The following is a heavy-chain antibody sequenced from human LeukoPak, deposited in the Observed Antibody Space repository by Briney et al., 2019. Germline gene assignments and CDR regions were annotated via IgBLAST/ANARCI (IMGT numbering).Heavy chain of an antibody. CDR2: ISYDGSNK. Sequence: GGSLRLSCAASGFTFSSYAMHWVRQAPGKGLEWVAVISYDGSNKYYADSVKGRFTISRDNSKNTLYLQMNSLRSEDTAVYYCARELTYYYGSGSYSDPDYWGQGTLVTVSS. D-gene: IGHD3-10*01. CDR1: GFTFSSYA. V-gene: IGHV3-30-3*01. CDR3: ARELTYYYGSGSYSDPDY. J-gene: IGHJ4*02.